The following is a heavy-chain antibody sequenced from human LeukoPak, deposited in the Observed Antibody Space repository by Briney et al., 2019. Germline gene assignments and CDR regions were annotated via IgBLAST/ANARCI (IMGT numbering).Heavy chain of an antibody. V-gene: IGHV3-30*18. Sequence: GGSLRLSCAASGFTFSSYGMHWVRQAPGKGLEWVAVISYDGSNKYYADSVKGRFTISRDNSKNTLYLQMNSLRAEDTAVYYCAKDRTRGYSYGYGLDIWGQGTMVTVSS. D-gene: IGHD5-18*01. J-gene: IGHJ3*02. CDR1: GFTFSSYG. CDR3: AKDRTRGYSYGYGLDI. CDR2: ISYDGSNK.